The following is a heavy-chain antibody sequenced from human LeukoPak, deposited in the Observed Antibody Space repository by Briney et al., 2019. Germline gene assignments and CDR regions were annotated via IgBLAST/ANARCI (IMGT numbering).Heavy chain of an antibody. CDR3: ARTPGGKYYYDSSGAFDP. J-gene: IGHJ5*02. CDR1: GYTFTSYG. V-gene: IGHV1-18*01. Sequence: ASVKVSCKASGYTFTSYGISWVRQAPGQGLEWMGWISAYNGNTNYAQKLQGRVTMTTDTSTSTAYMELRSLRSDDTAVYYCARTPGGKYYYDSSGAFDPWGQGTLVTVSS. CDR2: ISAYNGNT. D-gene: IGHD3-22*01.